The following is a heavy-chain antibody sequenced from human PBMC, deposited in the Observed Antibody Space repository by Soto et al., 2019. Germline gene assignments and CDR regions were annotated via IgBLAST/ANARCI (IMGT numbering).Heavy chain of an antibody. V-gene: IGHV3-48*01. CDR1: GFTFSSYS. CDR2: ISSSRSTI. J-gene: IGHJ5*01. CDR3: ARDCPGSSTTCYGNEWFDS. Sequence: EVQLVESGGGLVRPGGSLRLSCAASGFTFSSYSMNWVRQAPGKGLEWVSYISSSRSTIYYADSVKGRFTISRDNAKNSLYLQMNSLRAEDTAVYYCARDCPGSSTTCYGNEWFDSWGQGTLVTVSS. D-gene: IGHD2-2*01.